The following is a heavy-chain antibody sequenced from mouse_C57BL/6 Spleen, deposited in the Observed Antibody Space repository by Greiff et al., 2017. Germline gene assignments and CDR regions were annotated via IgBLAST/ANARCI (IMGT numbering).Heavy chain of an antibody. J-gene: IGHJ2*01. V-gene: IGHV1-52*01. CDR3: ARRDSDY. Sequence: QVQLQQPGAELVRPGSSVKLSCKASGYTFTSYWMHWVKQRPIQGLEWIGNIDPSDSETNYNQKFKDKATLTVNKSSSTAYMQLSSLTSEDSAVYYCARRDSDYWGQGTTLTVSS. CDR2: IDPSDSET. CDR1: GYTFTSYW.